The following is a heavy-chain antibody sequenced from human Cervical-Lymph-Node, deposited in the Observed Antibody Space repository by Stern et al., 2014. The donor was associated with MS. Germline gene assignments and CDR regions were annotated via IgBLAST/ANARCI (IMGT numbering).Heavy chain of an antibody. D-gene: IGHD2-2*01. CDR3: AAAAATVLAFDY. V-gene: IGHV1-46*01. CDR2: ISPAGEST. Sequence: QVQLVQSGAEVKKPGASVKASCRASGYTFTKYYIHWVRQAPGQGLEWVAVISPAGESTNYSQTYQGRIPLTRDTSTGPVYLEVSSLTSDDTAGYYCAAAAATVLAFDYWGRGALVSVSS. CDR1: GYTFTKYY. J-gene: IGHJ4*02.